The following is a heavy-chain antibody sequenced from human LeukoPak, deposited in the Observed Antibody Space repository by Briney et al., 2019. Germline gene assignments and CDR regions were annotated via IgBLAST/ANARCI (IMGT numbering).Heavy chain of an antibody. J-gene: IGHJ3*02. D-gene: IGHD3-22*01. CDR1: GFTFSNYW. CDR3: AKDLPNYYDSSGYYGDAFDI. Sequence: GGSLRLSCAASGFTFSNYWMDGVRQVPGKGLEWVAVISYDGSTKYYVDSVKGRFTISRDNSKNTVYLQMNSLRAEDTAVYYCAKDLPNYYDSSGYYGDAFDIWGQGTLVTVSS. CDR2: ISYDGSTK. V-gene: IGHV3-30*18.